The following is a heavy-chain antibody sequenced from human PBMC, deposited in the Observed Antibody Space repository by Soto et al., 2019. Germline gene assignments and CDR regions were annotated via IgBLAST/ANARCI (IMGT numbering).Heavy chain of an antibody. J-gene: IGHJ6*02. V-gene: IGHV4-30-2*01. CDR3: AVSGRGGLDV. D-gene: IGHD3-10*01. Sequence: QLQLQESGSGLVKPSQKLSLTCTVSGGSINSGGYSWSWIRQPPGKGLEWIGYIYRSGSAYYSPSLQNRLTISVDTSKHHLSLNLTSVTAADTAVYYCAVSGRGGLDVWVQGTTVTVSS. CDR2: IYRSGSA. CDR1: GGSINSGGYS.